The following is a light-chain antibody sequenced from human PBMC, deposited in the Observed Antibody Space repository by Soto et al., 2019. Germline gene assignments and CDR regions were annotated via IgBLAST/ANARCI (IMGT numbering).Light chain of an antibody. CDR2: GNT. CDR1: SSNIGSGYD. V-gene: IGLV1-40*01. J-gene: IGLJ1*01. Sequence: QSVLTQPPSVSGAPGQRVTISCTGGSSNIGSGYDVHWYQQLPGTAPKLLMYGNTNRPSGVPDRFSASTSATSASLAITGLQAEDEGDYYCQSYDNRLSGYVFGTGTKLTVL. CDR3: QSYDNRLSGYV.